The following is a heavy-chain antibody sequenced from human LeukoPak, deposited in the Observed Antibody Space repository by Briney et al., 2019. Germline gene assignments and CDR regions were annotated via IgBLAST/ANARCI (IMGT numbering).Heavy chain of an antibody. CDR2: LSANDGTT. Sequence: GGSLRLSCAASGFSFSTYVMSWVRQAPGKGLEWVSGLSANDGTTYYADSVKGRFTISRDDSRNTLYLQMNNLRVEDTAVYYCAPGSYFDYWGQGTLVTVSS. CDR1: GFSFSTYV. V-gene: IGHV3-23*01. CDR3: APGSYFDY. D-gene: IGHD1-26*01. J-gene: IGHJ4*02.